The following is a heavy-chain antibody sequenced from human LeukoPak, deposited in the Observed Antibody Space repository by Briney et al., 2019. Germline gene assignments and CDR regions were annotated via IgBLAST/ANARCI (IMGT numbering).Heavy chain of an antibody. CDR1: GFTFSSYA. V-gene: IGHV3-30-3*01. J-gene: IGHJ6*02. CDR2: ISYDGSNK. Sequence: PGGSLRLSCAASGFTFSSYATHWVRQAPGKGLEWVAVISYDGSNKYYADSVKGRFTISRDNSKNTLYLQMNSLRAEDTAVYYCARDLGESMITFGGVIAPYYYGMDVWGQGTTVTVSS. D-gene: IGHD3-16*02. CDR3: ARDLGESMITFGGVIAPYYYGMDV.